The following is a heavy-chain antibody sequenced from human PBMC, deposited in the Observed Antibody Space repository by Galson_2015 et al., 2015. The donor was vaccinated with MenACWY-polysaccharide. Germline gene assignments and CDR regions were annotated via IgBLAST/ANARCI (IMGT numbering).Heavy chain of an antibody. CDR2: ITFNGGNT. CDR1: GFTFSNSA. Sequence: SLRLSCAASGFTFSNSAMTWARQAPGKGLEWVSVITFNGGNTYYVDSVKGRFTISRDNSNNTLYLQMNGLRAEDTAIYYCAKNWNLDNWGQGTLVTVSS. CDR3: AKNWNLDN. V-gene: IGHV3-23*01. J-gene: IGHJ4*02. D-gene: IGHD1-1*01.